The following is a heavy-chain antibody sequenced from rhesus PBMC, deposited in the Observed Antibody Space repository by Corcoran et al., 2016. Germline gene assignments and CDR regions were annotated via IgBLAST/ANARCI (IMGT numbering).Heavy chain of an antibody. Sequence: QVQLQQWGEGLVKPSETLSLTCAVYGYSISSGYYWGWFRQPPGKGLEGIGYIGGRSGSTYYNPSLKSRVTSSKDTSKNQFSLKLSSVTAADTAVYYCARDRGVFAFDFWGQGLRVTVSS. D-gene: IGHD3-34*01. CDR2: IGGRSGST. CDR1: GYSISSGYY. CDR3: ARDRGVFAFDF. V-gene: IGHV4-99*02. J-gene: IGHJ3*01.